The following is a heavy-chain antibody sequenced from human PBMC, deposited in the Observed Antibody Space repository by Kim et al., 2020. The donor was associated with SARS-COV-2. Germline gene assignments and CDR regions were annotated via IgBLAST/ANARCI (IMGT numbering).Heavy chain of an antibody. CDR1: GYTFTSYG. Sequence: ASVKVSCKASGYTFTSYGISWVRQAPGQGLEWMGWISAYNGNTNYAQKLQGRVTMTTDTSTSTAYMELRSLRSDDTAVYYCARDELYSGYVPYYYYGMDVWGQGTTVTVSS. J-gene: IGHJ6*02. V-gene: IGHV1-18*01. CDR2: ISAYNGNT. CDR3: ARDELYSGYVPYYYYGMDV. D-gene: IGHD5-12*01.